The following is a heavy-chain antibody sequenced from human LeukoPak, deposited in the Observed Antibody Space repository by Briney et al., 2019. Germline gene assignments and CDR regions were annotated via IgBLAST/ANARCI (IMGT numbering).Heavy chain of an antibody. CDR1: GSAFYRSW. Sequence: QPGGSLRLTCAASGSAFYRSWIHWVRQAPGKGLEWVAHVRNDATTKTYADSVRGRFTVSRDNAANIVSLQMNSLRVEDTAVYYCVSDGFYSLVVWGQGTTVTVSS. CDR2: VRNDATTK. V-gene: IGHV3-74*01. CDR3: VSDGFYSLVV. D-gene: IGHD2-15*01. J-gene: IGHJ6*02.